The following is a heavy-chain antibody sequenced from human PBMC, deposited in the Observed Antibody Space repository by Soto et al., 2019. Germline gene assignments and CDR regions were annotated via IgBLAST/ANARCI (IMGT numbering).Heavy chain of an antibody. Sequence: PSETLSLTCTVSGGSISSYYWSWIRQHPGKGLEWIGYIYYSGSTNYNPSLKSRVTISVDTSKNQFSLKLSSVTAADTAVYYCARDHRVQIAVASYYYYYYGMDVWGQGTTVTVSS. CDR2: IYYSGST. V-gene: IGHV4-59*01. CDR3: ARDHRVQIAVASYYYYYYGMDV. J-gene: IGHJ6*02. CDR1: GGSISSYY. D-gene: IGHD6-19*01.